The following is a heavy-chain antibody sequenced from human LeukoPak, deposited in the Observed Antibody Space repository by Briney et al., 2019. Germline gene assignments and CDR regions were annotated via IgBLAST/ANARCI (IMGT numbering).Heavy chain of an antibody. CDR2: ISYDGSNK. CDR3: ARSFTFGWFNFDY. Sequence: PGGSLRLSCAASGFTFSSYAMHWVRQAPGKGLEWVAVISYDGSNKYYADSVKGRFTISRDNSKNTLYLQMNSLRAEDTAVYYCARSFTFGWFNFDYWGQGTLVTVSS. J-gene: IGHJ4*02. D-gene: IGHD3-16*01. V-gene: IGHV3-30*04. CDR1: GFTFSSYA.